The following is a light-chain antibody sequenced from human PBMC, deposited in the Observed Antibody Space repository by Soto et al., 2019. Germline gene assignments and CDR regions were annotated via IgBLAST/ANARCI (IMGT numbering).Light chain of an antibody. J-gene: IGKJ1*01. CDR1: QTISSW. V-gene: IGKV1-5*03. CDR2: KAS. CDR3: QHSHSYSES. Sequence: QRSLSASTLSENVGEGNTLACLASQTISSWLAWYQQKPGKAPKLLIYKASTLKSGVPSRFSGSGSGTEFTLTSSSLQPDDFATYYCQHSHSYSESSGQGTEVDI.